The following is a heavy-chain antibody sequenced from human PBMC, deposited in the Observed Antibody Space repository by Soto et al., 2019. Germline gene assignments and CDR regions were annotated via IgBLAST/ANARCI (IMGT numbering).Heavy chain of an antibody. CDR1: GFTFSAYD. J-gene: IGHJ5*02. Sequence: EVQLVESGGGLVQPGGSRRLSCAASGFTFSAYDMHWVRQATGKGLEWVSAIGTQHDTYYPDSVKGRFTISRENAKNSLYLQMNSLRAGDTAVYYCARQASYWHGGGGWFDPWGQGTLVTVSS. V-gene: IGHV3-13*01. CDR3: ARQASYWHGGGGWFDP. D-gene: IGHD2-8*02. CDR2: IGTQHDT.